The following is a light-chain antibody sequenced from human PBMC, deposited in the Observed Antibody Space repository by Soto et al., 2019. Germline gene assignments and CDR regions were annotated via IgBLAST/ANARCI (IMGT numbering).Light chain of an antibody. J-gene: IGKJ1*01. CDR1: QSISSGY. CDR2: GAS. CDR3: QHYGSSTRT. Sequence: VLTHSPGTLPFFPPDTATLSCRSFQSISSGYLAWYQQKPGQAPRLLIYGASSRANGIPDRFSGMGSGADFTLTITGLEPDDFAVYYCQHYGSSTRTFGQGTRWISN. V-gene: IGKV3-20*01.